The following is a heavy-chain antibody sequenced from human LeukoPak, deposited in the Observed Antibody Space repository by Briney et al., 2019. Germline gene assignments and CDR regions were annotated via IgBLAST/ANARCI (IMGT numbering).Heavy chain of an antibody. Sequence: GGSLKLSCAASGFTFSGSAMHWVRQASGKGLEWVGRIRSKANSYATAYAASVKGRFTISRDDSKNTAYLQMNSLKTEDTAVYYCTREYCSSTSCYNYWGQGTLVTVSS. CDR2: IRSKANSYAT. D-gene: IGHD2-2*02. CDR3: TREYCSSTSCYNY. V-gene: IGHV3-73*01. J-gene: IGHJ4*02. CDR1: GFTFSGSA.